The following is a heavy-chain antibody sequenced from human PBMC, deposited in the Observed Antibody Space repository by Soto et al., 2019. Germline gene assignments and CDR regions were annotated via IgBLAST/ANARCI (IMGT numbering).Heavy chain of an antibody. CDR2: INPYNANT. J-gene: IGHJ5*02. V-gene: IGHV1-18*04. CDR3: ARDWTSPSCVSSSCPRGGWFDP. Sequence: ALVKACCQASGYTFTGYYMQWVRQETGQGLEWMGWINPYNANTRYGEKVQGRVTMTTDTSSTVYMELTGLTSDDTAVYYCARDWTSPSCVSSSCPRGGWFDPWGQGTLVTVSS. D-gene: IGHD2-15*01. CDR1: GYTFTGYY.